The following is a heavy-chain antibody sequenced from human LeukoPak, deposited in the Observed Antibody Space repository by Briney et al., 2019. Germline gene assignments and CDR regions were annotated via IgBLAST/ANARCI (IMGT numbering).Heavy chain of an antibody. D-gene: IGHD3-22*01. CDR1: GFTVSSNY. V-gene: IGHV3-7*01. J-gene: IGHJ4*02. CDR2: LKYDGSDK. Sequence: GGSLRLSCAASGFTVSSNYMSWVRQAPGKGLEWVANLKYDGSDKYYVDSVKGRFTISRDNAKNTLYLQMNSLRAEDTAVYYCVREGDGSGYYSISLVYWGQGTLVSVSS. CDR3: VREGDGSGYYSISLVY.